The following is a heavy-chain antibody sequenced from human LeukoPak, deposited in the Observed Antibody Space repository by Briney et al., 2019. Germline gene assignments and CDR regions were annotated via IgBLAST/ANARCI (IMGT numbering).Heavy chain of an antibody. CDR3: ARDGANYYYYYYMDV. D-gene: IGHD3-16*01. CDR2: INTNTGNP. V-gene: IGHV7-4-1*02. CDR1: GYTFTSYA. Sequence: ASVKVSCKASGYTFTSYAMNWVRQPPGQGLAWMGWINTNTGNPTYAHGFTGRFVFSLDTSVSTAYLQISSLKAEDTAVYYCARDGANYYYYYYMDVWGKGTTVTVSS. J-gene: IGHJ6*03.